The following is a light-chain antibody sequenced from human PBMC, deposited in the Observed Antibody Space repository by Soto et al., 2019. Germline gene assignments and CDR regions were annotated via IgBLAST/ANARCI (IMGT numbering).Light chain of an antibody. J-gene: IGKJ5*01. CDR3: QQYGSFT. CDR1: QSVSSSY. CDR2: GAS. V-gene: IGKV3-20*01. Sequence: EIVLTQSPGTLSLSPGERATLSCRASQSVSSSYLAWYQQKPGQAPRLLIYGASSRATGSPNRFSGSGSGTDFTLTISRLEPEDFAVYYCQQYGSFTFGQGTRLEIK.